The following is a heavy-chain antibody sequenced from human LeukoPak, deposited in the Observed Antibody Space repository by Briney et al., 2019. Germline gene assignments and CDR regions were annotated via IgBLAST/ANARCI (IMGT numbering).Heavy chain of an antibody. D-gene: IGHD5-12*01. V-gene: IGHV4-4*07. CDR1: GGSISGYY. CDR2: LYGSATI. CDR3: AREARLASAAGLDV. Sequence: PSETLSLTCNVFGGSISGYYWSWIRQPAGKGLECIGRLYGSATIKYNPSLRSRLSLSGDTSKNQFSLKLSSVTAADTAVYYCAREARLASAAGLDVWGQGTMVTVS. J-gene: IGHJ6*02.